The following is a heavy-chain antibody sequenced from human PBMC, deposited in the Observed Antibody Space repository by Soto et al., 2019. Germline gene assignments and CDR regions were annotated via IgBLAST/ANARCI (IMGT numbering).Heavy chain of an antibody. CDR2: SYSSGGT. CDR3: ARDREPDGIWTFDS. D-gene: IGHD3-9*01. J-gene: IGHJ4*02. Sequence: EVLLLESGGDVVQPGGSLRLSCAASGFTLGRYTMGWVRQTPGKGLEWVAESYSSGGTEYAESVKGRFTISRDNSKNMLVLQMDRLGVEDTALYYCARDREPDGIWTFDSWGQGTLVTVSS. V-gene: IGHV3-23*01. CDR1: GFTLGRYT.